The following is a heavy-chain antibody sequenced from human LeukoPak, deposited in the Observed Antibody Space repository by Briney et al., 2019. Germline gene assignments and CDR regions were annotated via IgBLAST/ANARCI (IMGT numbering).Heavy chain of an antibody. D-gene: IGHD4-23*01. CDR1: VLKHRSFA. J-gene: IGHJ4*01. CDR3: ARDGRGGHNDF. CDR2: ICGYGDST. Sequence: GGSLSHFRSAWVLKHRSFAMNLVRQAPGKGLEWVSIICGYGDSTYYTGSVKGRFTISRDNAKNSLFLQMDGLRADDTAVYFCARDGRGGHNDFWGQGTLITVSS. V-gene: IGHV3-23*01.